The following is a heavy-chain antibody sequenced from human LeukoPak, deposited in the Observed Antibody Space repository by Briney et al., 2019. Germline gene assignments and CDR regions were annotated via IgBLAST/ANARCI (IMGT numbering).Heavy chain of an antibody. CDR3: ASGKGSGFPTLEWLSTDAFDI. CDR2: ISSSSRYI. Sequence: GGSIILSCAASGFSFSSYSMNWVRQAPGKGLEWVSSISSSSRYIYYADSVKGRFTIYRDNAKNSLYLQMNSLRAEDTAVYYCASGKGSGFPTLEWLSTDAFDIWGQGTMVTVSS. V-gene: IGHV3-21*01. CDR1: GFSFSSYS. D-gene: IGHD3-3*01. J-gene: IGHJ3*02.